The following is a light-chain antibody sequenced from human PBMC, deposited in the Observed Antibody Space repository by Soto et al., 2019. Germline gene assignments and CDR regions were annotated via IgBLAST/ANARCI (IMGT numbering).Light chain of an antibody. Sequence: QSALTQPRSVSGSPGQSVTISCTGTSSDVGGYNYVSWYQQHPGKAPKLMIYDVSKRPSGVPDRFSGSKSGNTASLTISGLQAEDEADYHCCSYAGSYVFGTGTKVTVL. CDR2: DVS. J-gene: IGLJ1*01. V-gene: IGLV2-11*01. CDR3: CSYAGSYV. CDR1: SSDVGGYNY.